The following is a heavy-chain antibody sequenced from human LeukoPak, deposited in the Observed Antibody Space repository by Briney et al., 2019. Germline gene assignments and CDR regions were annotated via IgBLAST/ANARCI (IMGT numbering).Heavy chain of an antibody. V-gene: IGHV4-39*07. CDR2: IYYRGST. Sequence: SETLSLTCTVSGGSISSSSYYWGSIRQPPGKGLEWIGSIYYRGSTNYNPSLKSRVTISVDTSKNQFSLKLSSVTAADTVVYYCAREQARYGDFDYWGQGTLVSVSS. CDR3: AREQARYGDFDY. J-gene: IGHJ4*02. D-gene: IGHD4-17*01. CDR1: GGSISSSSYY.